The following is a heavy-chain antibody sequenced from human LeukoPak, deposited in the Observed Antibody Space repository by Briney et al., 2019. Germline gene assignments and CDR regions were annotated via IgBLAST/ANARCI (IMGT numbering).Heavy chain of an antibody. CDR1: GGSISSSSYY. D-gene: IGHD6-19*01. CDR3: ARIPVAGTQGDY. J-gene: IGHJ4*02. Sequence: SETLSLTCTVSGGSISSSSYYWGWIRQPPGKGLERIGSIYYSGSTYYNPSLKSRVTISVDTSKNQFSLKLSSVTAADTAVYYCARIPVAGTQGDYWGQGTLVTVSS. V-gene: IGHV4-39*01. CDR2: IYYSGST.